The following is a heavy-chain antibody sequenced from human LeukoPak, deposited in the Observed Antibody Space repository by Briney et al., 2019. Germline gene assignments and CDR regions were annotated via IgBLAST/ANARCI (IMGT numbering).Heavy chain of an antibody. Sequence: PSETLSLTCTVSGGSISSYYWSWIRQPPGEGLEWIGEIDHSGSTNYNPSLKSRVTISVDTSKNQFSLRLSSVAAADTAVYYCARGLPYSSSWYLRYNWFDSWGQGTLVTVSS. V-gene: IGHV4-34*01. CDR1: GGSISSYY. J-gene: IGHJ5*01. CDR2: IDHSGST. D-gene: IGHD6-13*01. CDR3: ARGLPYSSSWYLRYNWFDS.